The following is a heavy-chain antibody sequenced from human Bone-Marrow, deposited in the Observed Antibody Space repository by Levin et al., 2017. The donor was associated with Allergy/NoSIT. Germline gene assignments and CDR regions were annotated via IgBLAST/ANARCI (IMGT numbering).Heavy chain of an antibody. D-gene: IGHD1-26*01. Sequence: LKISCAASGFPFSDYYMSWIRQAPGKGLEWVSYISSSSSYTNYADSVKGRFTISRDNAKNSLYLQMNSLRAEDTAVYYCARAIVGATTRAFDIWGQGTMVTVSS. CDR3: ARAIVGATTRAFDI. CDR1: GFPFSDYY. J-gene: IGHJ3*02. CDR2: ISSSSSYT. V-gene: IGHV3-11*06.